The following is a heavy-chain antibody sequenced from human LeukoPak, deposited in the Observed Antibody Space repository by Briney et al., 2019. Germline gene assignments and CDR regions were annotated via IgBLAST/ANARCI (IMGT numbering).Heavy chain of an antibody. D-gene: IGHD2-2*01. CDR2: IYYSGST. V-gene: IGHV4-59*08. Sequence: SETLSLTCTVSGGSISSYYWSWIRQPPGKGLEWIGYIYYSGSTNYNPSLKSRVTISVDTSKNQFSLKLSSVTAADTAVYYCARLSPRCSSTSCYHYYGMDVWGQGTTVTVSS. CDR1: GGSISSYY. CDR3: ARLSPRCSSTSCYHYYGMDV. J-gene: IGHJ6*02.